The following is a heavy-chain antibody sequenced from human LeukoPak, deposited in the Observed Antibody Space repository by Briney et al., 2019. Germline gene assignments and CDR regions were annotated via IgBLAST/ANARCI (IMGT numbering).Heavy chain of an antibody. Sequence: GGSLRLSCAASGFTFSDYYMSWIRQAPGKGLEWVSYISSSGSTIYYADSVKGRFTISRDNAKSSLYLQMNSLRAEDTAVYYCARVIAQGAYYYYYYMDVWGKGTTVTVSS. V-gene: IGHV3-11*01. J-gene: IGHJ6*03. D-gene: IGHD3-16*01. CDR1: GFTFSDYY. CDR2: ISSSGSTI. CDR3: ARVIAQGAYYYYYYMDV.